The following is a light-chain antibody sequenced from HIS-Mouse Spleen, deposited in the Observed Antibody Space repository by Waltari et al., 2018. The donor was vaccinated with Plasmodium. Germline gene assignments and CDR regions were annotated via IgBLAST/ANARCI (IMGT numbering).Light chain of an antibody. CDR3: YSTDSSGNHRV. CDR2: EDS. CDR1: ALPKKS. J-gene: IGLJ3*02. Sequence: SYELTQPPSVSVSPGQTARITCPGDALPKKSAYWYQQKSGQAPVLVIYEDSKRPSGIPERFSGSSSGTMATLTISGAQVVDEADYYCYSTDSSGNHRVFGGGTKLTVL. V-gene: IGLV3-10*01.